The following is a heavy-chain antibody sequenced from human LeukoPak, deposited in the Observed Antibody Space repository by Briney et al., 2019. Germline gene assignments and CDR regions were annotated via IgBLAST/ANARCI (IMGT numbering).Heavy chain of an antibody. Sequence: ASVKVSCKASGYTFTSYYMHWVRQAPGQGLEWMGWINPNSGGTNYAQKFQGRVTMTRDTSISTAYMELSRLRSDDTAVYYCAREEYYYDSSGYGDFQHWGQGTLVTVSS. CDR2: INPNSGGT. J-gene: IGHJ1*01. CDR1: GYTFTSYY. CDR3: AREEYYYDSSGYGDFQH. D-gene: IGHD3-22*01. V-gene: IGHV1-2*02.